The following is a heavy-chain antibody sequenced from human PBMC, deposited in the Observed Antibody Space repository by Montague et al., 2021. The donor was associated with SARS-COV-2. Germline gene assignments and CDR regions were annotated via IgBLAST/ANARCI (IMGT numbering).Heavy chain of an antibody. V-gene: IGHV4-39*01. Sequence: SETLSLTCTVSGDSTSCPNCYWGWVRQAPGKGLDWIGTIYNSGTTYYNSSLKSRLTISIDTSKNTFSLKLTSVTAADTAVYYCARHRNYGDHSLDNWFHPWGQGTLVTVSS. D-gene: IGHD4-17*01. J-gene: IGHJ5*02. CDR3: ARHRNYGDHSLDNWFHP. CDR2: IYNSGTT. CDR1: GDSTSCPNCY.